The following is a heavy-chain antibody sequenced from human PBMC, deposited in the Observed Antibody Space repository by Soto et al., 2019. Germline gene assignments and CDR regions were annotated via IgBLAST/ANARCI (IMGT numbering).Heavy chain of an antibody. J-gene: IGHJ6*02. D-gene: IGHD5-18*01. Sequence: QVQLVQSGAEVKKPGASVKVSCKASGYTFTGYYMHWVRQAPGQGLEWMGWINPNSGGTNYAQKFQGWVTMTRDTSISTAYMELSRLRSDDTAVYYCAREWIQIWKPYYYYGMDVWGQGTTVTVSS. CDR2: INPNSGGT. V-gene: IGHV1-2*04. CDR3: AREWIQIWKPYYYYGMDV. CDR1: GYTFTGYY.